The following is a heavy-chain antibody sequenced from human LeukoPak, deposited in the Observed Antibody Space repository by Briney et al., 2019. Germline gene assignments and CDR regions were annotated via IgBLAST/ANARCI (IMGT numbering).Heavy chain of an antibody. J-gene: IGHJ3*02. CDR1: GASVSNYD. D-gene: IGHD1-26*01. CDR2: VYYSGRT. CDR3: ARRGGNPLGAFDI. Sequence: SETLSLTCTVSGASVSNYDWSWIRQPPGKGLEWIGYVYYSGRTNYNPSPESRVTISVDTSKNQFSLKLTSVTAADTAMYYCARRGGNPLGAFDIWGQGTMVTVSS. V-gene: IGHV4-59*02.